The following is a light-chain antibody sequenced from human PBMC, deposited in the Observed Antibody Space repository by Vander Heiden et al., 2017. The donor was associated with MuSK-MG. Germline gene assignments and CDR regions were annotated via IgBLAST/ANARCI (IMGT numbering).Light chain of an antibody. J-gene: IGKJ2*01. CDR2: GAS. CDR3: QQYKNCHHGTYT. V-gene: IGKV3-15*01. CDR1: QSVSSN. Sequence: EIVMTQSPVTLSVSAGERATLSCRASQSVSSNLAWYQQKPVQSPWLLIYGASTRATGSSDSYSGSGYGTECTMGISSLQSEDFTVCYCQQYKNCHHGTYTFGQWTKLEIK.